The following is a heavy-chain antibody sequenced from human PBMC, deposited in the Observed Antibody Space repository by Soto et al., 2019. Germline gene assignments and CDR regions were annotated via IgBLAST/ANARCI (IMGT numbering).Heavy chain of an antibody. CDR2: ISPMFGTA. V-gene: IGHV1-69*06. J-gene: IGHJ6*02. Sequence: ASVNVSHVSSGGSFSSCSMFLVLQAPGQRLECMGWISPMFGTANYAQKFQGRVTITADKSTSIAYMELSSLSSEDTDLYYCARDLFSPGSSTYFCRGYQTDSYYYYYGMDVWGQGTTVTVSS. CDR3: ARDLFSPGSSTYFCRGYQTDSYYYYYGMDV. CDR1: GGSFSSCS. D-gene: IGHD3-3*01.